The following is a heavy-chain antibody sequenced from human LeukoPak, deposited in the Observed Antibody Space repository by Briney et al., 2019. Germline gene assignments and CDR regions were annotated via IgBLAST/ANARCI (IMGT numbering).Heavy chain of an antibody. CDR2: IYYSGST. Sequence: SQTLSLTCTVSGGSISSGGYYWSWIRQHPGKGLEWIGYIYYSGSTYYNPSLKSRVTISVDTSKNQFSLKLSSVTAADTVVYYCARTFGYRPPRTGNHAFDIWGQGTMVTVSS. J-gene: IGHJ3*02. V-gene: IGHV4-31*03. D-gene: IGHD3-16*01. CDR1: GGSISSGGYY. CDR3: ARTFGYRPPRTGNHAFDI.